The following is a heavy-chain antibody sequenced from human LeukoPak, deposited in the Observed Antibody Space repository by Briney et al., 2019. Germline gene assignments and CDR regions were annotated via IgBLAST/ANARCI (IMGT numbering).Heavy chain of an antibody. CDR1: GGSISSYY. V-gene: IGHV4-59*01. D-gene: IGHD3-22*01. Sequence: SETRSLTRTVSGGSISSYYWSWIRQPPGKGLEWIGNIYDSGSTNYNPSLKSRVTISVDTSKNQCSLKLSSVTAADTAVYYCARQSISGSSLSYFDYWGQGTLVNVSS. CDR3: ARQSISGSSLSYFDY. J-gene: IGHJ4*02. CDR2: IYDSGST.